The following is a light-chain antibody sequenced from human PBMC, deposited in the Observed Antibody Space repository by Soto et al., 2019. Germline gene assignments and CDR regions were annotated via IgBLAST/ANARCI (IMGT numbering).Light chain of an antibody. J-gene: IGLJ1*01. CDR2: SNN. CDR3: AAWDDSPSGGV. V-gene: IGLV1-47*02. CDR1: SSNIGSNY. Sequence: QSVLTQPPSASGTPGQRVTISCSGSSSNIGSNYVSWYQQLPGTAPKLLIYSNNQRPSGVPDRFSGSKSGTSASLAISGLRSEDEADYYCAAWDDSPSGGVFGTGTKLTVL.